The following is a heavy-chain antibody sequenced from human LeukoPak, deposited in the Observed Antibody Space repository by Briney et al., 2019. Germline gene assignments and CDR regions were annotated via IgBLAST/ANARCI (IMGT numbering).Heavy chain of an antibody. V-gene: IGHV1-2*02. J-gene: IGHJ4*02. CDR1: GYTFTDYY. CDR2: IHPNSGAT. D-gene: IGHD5-12*01. Sequence: ASVKVSCKTSGYTFTDYYLHWVRQAPGQGLEWVGWIHPNSGATHYAQKFQGRLTMTRDTSISTVYMEPTRLRSDDTAVYYCARDMGRYSGYDYDYWGQGTLVTVSS. CDR3: ARDMGRYSGYDYDY.